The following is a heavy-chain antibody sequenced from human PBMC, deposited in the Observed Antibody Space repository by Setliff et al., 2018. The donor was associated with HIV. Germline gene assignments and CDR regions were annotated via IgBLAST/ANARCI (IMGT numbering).Heavy chain of an antibody. J-gene: IGHJ4*02. V-gene: IGHV4-39*01. CDR2: VNYGGSI. CDR1: GGPIRTDDYY. CDR3: VRPSFGIGGGSMFDS. D-gene: IGHD3-3*01. Sequence: PSETLSLTCTVSGGPIRTDDYYGGSIRQSPGKGLEWIASVNYGGSIFYNPSLKSRVSLYVGTSKRQLFLNLSPATTADTATYYCVRPSFGIGGGSMFDSWGQGIVVTVSS.